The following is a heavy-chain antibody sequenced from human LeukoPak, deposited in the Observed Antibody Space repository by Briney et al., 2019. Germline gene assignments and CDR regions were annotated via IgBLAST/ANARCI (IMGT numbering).Heavy chain of an antibody. CDR3: ARRGGGRTAMAYFDY. CDR2: IYPGDSDT. CDR1: GYSFTSYW. V-gene: IGHV5-51*01. D-gene: IGHD5-18*01. J-gene: IGHJ4*01. Sequence: GESLKISCKGSGYSFTSYWIGWVRQMPGKGLEWMGIIYPGDSDTRYSPSFQGQVTISADKSISTAYLQWSSLKASDTAMYYCARRGGGRTAMAYFDYWGQGTLVTVSS.